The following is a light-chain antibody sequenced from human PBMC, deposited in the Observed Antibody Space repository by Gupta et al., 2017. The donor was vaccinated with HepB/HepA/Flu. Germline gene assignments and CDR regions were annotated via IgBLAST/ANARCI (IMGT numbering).Light chain of an antibody. CDR1: SSDVGGYNY. Sequence: QSALTQPASVSGYPGQSITISCTGTSSDVGGYNYVSWYQQHPGKAPKLMIYDVSNRPSGVSNRFSGSNSGNTASLTISGLQAEDEADYYCSSYTSSSTVVFGGGTKLTVL. CDR3: SSYTSSSTVV. J-gene: IGLJ2*01. CDR2: DVS. V-gene: IGLV2-14*01.